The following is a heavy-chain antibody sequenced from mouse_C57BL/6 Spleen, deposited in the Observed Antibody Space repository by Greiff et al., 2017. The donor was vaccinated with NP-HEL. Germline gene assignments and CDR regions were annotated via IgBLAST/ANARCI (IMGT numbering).Heavy chain of an antibody. J-gene: IGHJ1*03. CDR2: INPNNGGT. V-gene: IGHV1-26*01. CDR1: GYTFTDYY. D-gene: IGHD1-1*01. Sequence: VQLQQQSGPELAKPGASVKISCKASGYTFTDYYMNWVKQSHGKSLEWIGDINPNNGGTSYNQKFKGKATLTVDKSSSTAYMELRSLTSEDSAVYYCARIDYYGSSYGYFDVWGTGTTVTVSS. CDR3: ARIDYYGSSYGYFDV.